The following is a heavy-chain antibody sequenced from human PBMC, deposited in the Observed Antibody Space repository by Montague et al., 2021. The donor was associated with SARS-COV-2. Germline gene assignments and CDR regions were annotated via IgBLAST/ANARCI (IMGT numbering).Heavy chain of an antibody. CDR1: GGSISSNY. D-gene: IGHD3-3*01. CDR2: IYYSGST. V-gene: IGHV4-59*01. J-gene: IGHJ6*02. Sequence: SETLSLTCTVSGGSISSNYWNWIRQPPGRGLEWIGYIYYSGSTNYNPSLESRVTISADTSKNHFSLKLRSVTAADTAVYYCARESRLKYLEWSGSRYDYYGMDVWGQGTTVTVSS. CDR3: ARESRLKYLEWSGSRYDYYGMDV.